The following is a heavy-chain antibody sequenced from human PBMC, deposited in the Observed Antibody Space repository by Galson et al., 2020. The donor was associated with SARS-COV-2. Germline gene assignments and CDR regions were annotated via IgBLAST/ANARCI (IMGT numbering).Heavy chain of an antibody. D-gene: IGHD3-3*01. CDR1: GFTFSDYY. CDR3: ASRRGYDFWSGYSDAFDI. V-gene: IGHV3-11*01. CDR2: ISSSGSTI. J-gene: IGHJ3*02. Sequence: AGSLRLSCAASGFTFSDYYMSWIRQAPGKGLEWVSYISSSGSTIYYADSVKGRFTISRDNAKNSLYLQMNSLRAEDTAVYYCASRRGYDFWSGYSDAFDIWGQGTMVTVSS.